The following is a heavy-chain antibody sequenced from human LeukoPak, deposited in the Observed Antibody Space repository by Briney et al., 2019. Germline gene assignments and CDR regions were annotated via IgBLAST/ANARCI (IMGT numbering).Heavy chain of an antibody. Sequence: SQTLSLTCAVSGGSISSGGYSWSWIRQPPGKGLEWIGYIYHSGSTYYNPSLKSRVTISVDRSKNQFSLKLSSVTAADTAVYYCARAGDDSSGYYPYFDYWGQGTLVTVSS. J-gene: IGHJ4*02. CDR3: ARAGDDSSGYYPYFDY. CDR2: IYHSGST. D-gene: IGHD3-22*01. CDR1: GGSISSGGYS. V-gene: IGHV4-30-2*01.